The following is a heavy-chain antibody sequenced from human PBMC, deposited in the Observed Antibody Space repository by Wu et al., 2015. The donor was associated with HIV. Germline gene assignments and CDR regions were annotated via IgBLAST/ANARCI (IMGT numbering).Heavy chain of an antibody. V-gene: IGHV1-2*02. Sequence: QVQLVQSEAEGKKPGASVKVSCKASGYTFTDYYIHWVRQAPGQGLEWMGRIVPVLGIANYAQIFKGRFTMTADRFTNTAYMELSSLRSDDTAVYYCATERTVAITHFDSWDQGTLVTVSS. CDR3: ATERTVAITHFDS. D-gene: IGHD5-12*01. CDR2: IVPVLGIA. J-gene: IGHJ4*02. CDR1: GYTFTDYY.